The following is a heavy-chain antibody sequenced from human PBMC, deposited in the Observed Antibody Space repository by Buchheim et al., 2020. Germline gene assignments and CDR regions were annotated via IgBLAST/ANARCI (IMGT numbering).Heavy chain of an antibody. D-gene: IGHD3-3*01. J-gene: IGHJ3*02. V-gene: IGHV4-34*01. CDR1: GGSFSGYY. CDR3: ARGGDYDFWSGTDAFDI. CDR2: INHSGST. Sequence: QVQLQQWGAGLLKPSETLSLTCAVYGGSFSGYYWSWIRQPPGKGLEWIGEINHSGSTNYNPSLKSRVTISVDTSKNQISLKLSSVTAADTAVYYCARGGDYDFWSGTDAFDIWGQGT.